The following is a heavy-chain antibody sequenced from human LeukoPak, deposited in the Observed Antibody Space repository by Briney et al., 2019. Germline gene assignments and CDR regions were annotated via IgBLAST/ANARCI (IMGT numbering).Heavy chain of an antibody. V-gene: IGHV3-30-3*01. D-gene: IGHD5-18*01. CDR2: ISYDGSNK. J-gene: IGHJ4*02. CDR1: RLTFSSYD. Sequence: GGSLRLSCAASRLTFSSYDMTWVRQAPGKGLEWVAVISYDGSNKYYADSVKGRFTISRDNSKNTLYLQMNSLRAEDTAVYYCARDKTPYTAMGQFDYWGQGTLVTVSS. CDR3: ARDKTPYTAMGQFDY.